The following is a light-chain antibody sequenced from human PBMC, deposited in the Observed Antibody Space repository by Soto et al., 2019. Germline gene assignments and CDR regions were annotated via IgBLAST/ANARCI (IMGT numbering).Light chain of an antibody. CDR3: QQRSVWPT. Sequence: IVLTQPPATLSLSPGERATLSCRASQSVSSYLAWYQQKGGQAPRLLIYDASSRAPGIPARFSGSGSGTDFTLTISSLEPEDFAVYYCQQRSVWPTFGGGTKVEIK. CDR1: QSVSSY. CDR2: DAS. J-gene: IGKJ4*01. V-gene: IGKV3-11*01.